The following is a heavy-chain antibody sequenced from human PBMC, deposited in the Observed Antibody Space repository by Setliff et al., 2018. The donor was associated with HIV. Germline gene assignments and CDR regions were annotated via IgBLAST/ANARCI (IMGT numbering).Heavy chain of an antibody. V-gene: IGHV1-18*01. CDR1: GYNFVNLG. J-gene: IGHJ6*02. D-gene: IGHD3-22*01. Sequence: ASVKVSCKAPGYNFVNLGIAWVRQAPGQGLEWMGWISPYNGNTNYAQKFQGRVTMTTDTSTSTAYMELRSLRSDDTAVYYCAREIGDYYDSSGYYPPTDYYYGVDVWGQGTTVTVSS. CDR3: AREIGDYYDSSGYYPPTDYYYGVDV. CDR2: ISPYNGNT.